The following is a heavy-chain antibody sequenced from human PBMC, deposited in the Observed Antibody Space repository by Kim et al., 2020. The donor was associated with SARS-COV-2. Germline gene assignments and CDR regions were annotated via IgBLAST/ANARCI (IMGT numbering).Heavy chain of an antibody. CDR3: AKAYGGDPETGRELGMDV. Sequence: GGSLRLSCAASGFIFSGNTMNWVRLAPGKGLEWVSGIYAAGGSNTYYADSVKGRFTISRDNSKNMLYLQMNSLRAEDTAVYYCAKAYGGDPETGRELGMDVWGQGTTVTVSS. CDR1: GFIFSGNT. D-gene: IGHD1-1*01. J-gene: IGHJ6*02. V-gene: IGHV3-23*03. CDR2: IYAAGGSNT.